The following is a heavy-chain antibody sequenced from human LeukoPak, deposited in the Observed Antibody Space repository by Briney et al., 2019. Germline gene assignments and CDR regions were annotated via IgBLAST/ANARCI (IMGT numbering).Heavy chain of an antibody. CDR3: ATERSIAVAGSSGFDY. CDR1: GFSFSGYG. V-gene: IGHV3-30*03. D-gene: IGHD6-19*01. J-gene: IGHJ4*02. Sequence: PGGSLRLSCAASGFSFSGYGMHWVRQAPGKGLEWVAVISYGGSNKYYADSVKGRFTISRDNSKNTLYLQMNSLRAEDTAVYYCATERSIAVAGSSGFDYWGQGTLVTVSS. CDR2: ISYGGSNK.